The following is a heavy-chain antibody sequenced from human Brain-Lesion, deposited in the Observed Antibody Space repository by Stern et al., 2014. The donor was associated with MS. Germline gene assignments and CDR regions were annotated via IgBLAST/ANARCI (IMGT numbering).Heavy chain of an antibody. J-gene: IGHJ6*02. CDR3: ARDQRGITIFGVVTDYYYLGMDV. CDR1: GYIFTGYY. CDR2: INPNTGGT. V-gene: IGHV1-2*02. D-gene: IGHD3-3*01. Sequence: VQLVQSGAEVKKPGASVKVSCKTSGYIFTGYYINWVRQAPGQGLEWMEWINPNTGGTKYAQKLQGRVTMSRDTSISTAYVELSSLTSDDTAVYYCARDQRGITIFGVVTDYYYLGMDVWGQGTTVTVSS.